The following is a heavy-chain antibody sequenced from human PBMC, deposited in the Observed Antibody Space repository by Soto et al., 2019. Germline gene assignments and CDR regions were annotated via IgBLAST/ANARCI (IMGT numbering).Heavy chain of an antibody. CDR1: GFSLSTSGMC. J-gene: IGHJ6*02. CDR2: IDWDDDK. CDR3: ARMGENPGTYSSSWKTGYYYYYGMDV. Sequence: GSGPTLVNPTQTLTLTCTFSGFSLSTSGMCVSWIRQPPGKALEWLALIDWDDDKYYSTSLKTRLTISKDTSKNQVVLTMTNMDPVDTATYYCARMGENPGTYSSSWKTGYYYYYGMDVWGQRXTVTVSS. V-gene: IGHV2-70*01. D-gene: IGHD6-13*01.